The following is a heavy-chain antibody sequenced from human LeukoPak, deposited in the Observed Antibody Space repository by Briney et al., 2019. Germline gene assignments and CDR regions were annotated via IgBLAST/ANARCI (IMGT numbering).Heavy chain of an antibody. CDR2: ISYDGSNK. D-gene: IGHD5-12*01. Sequence: LSLTCAVYGGSFSGYYWSWIRQPPGKGLEWVAVISYDGSNKYYADSVKGRFTISRDNSKNTLYLQMNSLRAEDTAVYYCAKGSGSFDYWGQGTLVTVSS. CDR3: AKGSGSFDY. V-gene: IGHV3-30*18. J-gene: IGHJ4*02. CDR1: GGSFSGYY.